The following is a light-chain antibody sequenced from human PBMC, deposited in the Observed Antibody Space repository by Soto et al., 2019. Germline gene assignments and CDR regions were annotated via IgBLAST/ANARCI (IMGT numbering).Light chain of an antibody. Sequence: EIVLTQSPGTLSLSPGERATLSCRASQSVSSSYLAWYQQKPGQAPRLLIYCASSRATGIPDRFSGSGSGTDFTLTISRLEPEDFAVYYCQQYRSSPRTFGQGTKLEIK. V-gene: IGKV3-20*01. CDR3: QQYRSSPRT. J-gene: IGKJ2*01. CDR2: CAS. CDR1: QSVSSSY.